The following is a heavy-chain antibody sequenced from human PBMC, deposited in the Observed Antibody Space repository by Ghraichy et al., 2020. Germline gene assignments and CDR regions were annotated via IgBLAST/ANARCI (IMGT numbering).Heavy chain of an antibody. J-gene: IGHJ4*02. D-gene: IGHD1-7*01. V-gene: IGHV4-39*01. CDR3: ARSRLNPNYEHDF. CDR2: IYYSGNT. Sequence: SETLSLTCSVSGGAISGSTHYWAWIRQPPGKGLEWIGSIYYSGNTYYNPSLKNRVTMAVDTSKNQFSLKMNSLTAADTAVYYCARSRLNPNYEHDFWGQGTLVTVSS. CDR1: GGAISGSTHY.